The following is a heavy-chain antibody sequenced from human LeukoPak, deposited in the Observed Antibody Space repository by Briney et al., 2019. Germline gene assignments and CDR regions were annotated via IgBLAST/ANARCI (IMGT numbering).Heavy chain of an antibody. J-gene: IGHJ4*02. CDR1: GGSISSGDYY. D-gene: IGHD3-3*01. V-gene: IGHV4-30-4*08. CDR3: ARGGTRITIVGVVINDFDY. CDR2: IYHSGNT. Sequence: SQTLSLTCTVSGGSISSGDYYWSWIRQPPGKGLEWIEYIYHSGNTYYNPSLKSRLTISVDTPRNQFSLKLRSVTAADTAVYYCARGGTRITIVGVVINDFDYWGQGTLVTVSS.